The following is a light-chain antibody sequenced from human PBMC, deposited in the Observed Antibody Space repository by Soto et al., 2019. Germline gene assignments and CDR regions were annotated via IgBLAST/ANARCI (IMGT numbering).Light chain of an antibody. CDR2: DAS. CDR1: QSITYR. Sequence: DIQMTQSPSSLSASVGDRVTITFRASQSITYRLAWYQQKPGKAPKLLIYDASSLESGVPSTFSGSGSGTEFTLTITSLQPEDFATYYCLQHNGYPLTFGGGTKVDIK. CDR3: LQHNGYPLT. V-gene: IGKV1-5*01. J-gene: IGKJ4*01.